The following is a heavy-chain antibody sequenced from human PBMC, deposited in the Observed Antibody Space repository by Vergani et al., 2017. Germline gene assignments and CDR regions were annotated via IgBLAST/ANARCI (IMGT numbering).Heavy chain of an antibody. CDR2: IYYSGST. V-gene: IGHV4-59*08. Sequence: QVQLQQWGAGLVKPSETLSLTCTVSGGSISSYYWSWIRQPPGKGLEWIGYIYYSGSTNYNPSLKSRVTISVDTSKNQFSLKLSSVTAADTAVYYCARHGAVAGTYYYYGMDVWGQGTTVTVSS. CDR1: GGSISSYY. J-gene: IGHJ6*02. D-gene: IGHD6-19*01. CDR3: ARHGAVAGTYYYYGMDV.